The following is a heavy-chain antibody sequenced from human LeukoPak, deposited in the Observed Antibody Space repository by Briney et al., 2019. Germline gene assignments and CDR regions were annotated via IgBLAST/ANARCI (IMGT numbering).Heavy chain of an antibody. D-gene: IGHD4-23*01. CDR1: GGSLISYY. CDR2: IYYNGDT. Sequence: SETLSLTCTVSGGSLISYYWTWIRQAPGKGREWIGYIYYNGDTNYNPSLKSRVTMSIDTSKTHFSLNLRSVTAADTAVYYCTRGTTVISLDYRGQGILVTVSS. CDR3: TRGTTVISLDY. V-gene: IGHV4-59*01. J-gene: IGHJ4*02.